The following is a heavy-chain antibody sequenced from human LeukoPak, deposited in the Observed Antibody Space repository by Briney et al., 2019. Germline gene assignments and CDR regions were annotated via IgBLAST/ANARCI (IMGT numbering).Heavy chain of an antibody. Sequence: SETLSLTCAVSGGSISSNNWWSWVRQPPGKGLEWIGYIHYTGSTDYNPSLKSRVTISVDTSKNQFSLNLSSVTAADTAVYYCARGYGSGSYNNFNHWGQGILVTVSS. J-gene: IGHJ4*02. CDR2: IHYTGST. V-gene: IGHV4-4*02. D-gene: IGHD3-10*01. CDR1: GGSISSNNW. CDR3: ARGYGSGSYNNFNH.